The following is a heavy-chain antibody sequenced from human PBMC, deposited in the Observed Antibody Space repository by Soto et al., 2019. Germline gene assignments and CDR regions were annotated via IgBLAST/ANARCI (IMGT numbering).Heavy chain of an antibody. V-gene: IGHV4-34*01. CDR2: INHSGST. CDR3: ARGERRYSSSWYYYYYMDV. J-gene: IGHJ6*03. Sequence: SETLPLTCAVYGGSFSGYYWSWIRQPPGKGLEWIGEINHSGSTNYNPSLKSRVTISVDTSKNQFSLKLSSVTAADTAVYYCARGERRYSSSWYYYYYMDVWGKGTTVTVSS. D-gene: IGHD6-13*01. CDR1: GGSFSGYY.